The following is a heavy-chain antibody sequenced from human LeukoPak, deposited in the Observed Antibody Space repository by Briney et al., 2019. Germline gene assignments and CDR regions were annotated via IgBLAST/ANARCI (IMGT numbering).Heavy chain of an antibody. D-gene: IGHD4-17*01. CDR1: GFTFSSHG. CDR2: IRYDGSNK. V-gene: IGHV3-30*02. CDR3: AKDSTGDYGDYGEPDY. Sequence: HPGGSLRLSCAASGFTFSSHGMHWVRQAPGKGLEWVAFIRYDGSNKYYADSVKGRFTISRDNSKNTLYLQMNSLRAEDTAVYYCAKDSTGDYGDYGEPDYWGQGTLVTVSS. J-gene: IGHJ4*02.